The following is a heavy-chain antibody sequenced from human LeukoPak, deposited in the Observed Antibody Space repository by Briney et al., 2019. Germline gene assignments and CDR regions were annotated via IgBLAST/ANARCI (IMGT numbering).Heavy chain of an antibody. V-gene: IGHV1-24*01. Sequence: ASVKVSCKVSGYTLTELPMHWVRQAPGKGLEWMGGFDPEDGETIYAQKFQGRVTMTEDTSTDTAYMELSSLRSEDTAVYYCATVGREQWLVQTNWFDPWGQGTLVTVSS. J-gene: IGHJ5*02. CDR2: FDPEDGET. D-gene: IGHD6-19*01. CDR1: GYTLTELP. CDR3: ATVGREQWLVQTNWFDP.